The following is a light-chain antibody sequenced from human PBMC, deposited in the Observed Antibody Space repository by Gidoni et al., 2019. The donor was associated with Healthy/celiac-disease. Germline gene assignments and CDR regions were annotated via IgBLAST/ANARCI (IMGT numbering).Light chain of an antibody. CDR2: DAS. V-gene: IGKV3-11*01. Sequence: EIVLTQSPATLSLSPGERATLSCRASQSVSSYLAWYKQKPGQAPRLLIYDASNSPTGIPARFSGSGSGTDFTLTISSLEPEDFAVYYCQQRSNWPPVVTFGGGTKVEIK. CDR3: QQRSNWPPVVT. J-gene: IGKJ4*01. CDR1: QSVSSY.